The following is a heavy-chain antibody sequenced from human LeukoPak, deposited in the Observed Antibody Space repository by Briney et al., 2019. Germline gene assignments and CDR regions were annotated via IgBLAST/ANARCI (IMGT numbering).Heavy chain of an antibody. CDR2: IKQDGSAK. V-gene: IGHV3-7*03. Sequence: GGSLRLSCAASGFTFSRHWMYWVRQAPGKGLEWVANIKQDGSAKPYVDSVKGRFTISRDDAKNSLFLQMNSLRVEDTAVYYCARDNGWSADFWGQGTLVTVSS. J-gene: IGHJ4*02. D-gene: IGHD2-15*01. CDR3: ARDNGWSADF. CDR1: GFTFSRHW.